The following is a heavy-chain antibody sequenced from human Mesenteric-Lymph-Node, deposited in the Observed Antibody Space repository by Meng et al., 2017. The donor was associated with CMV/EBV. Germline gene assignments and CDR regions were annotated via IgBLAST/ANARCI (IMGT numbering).Heavy chain of an antibody. CDR2: ITRSGST. J-gene: IGHJ4*02. CDR1: GGSFSGYY. D-gene: IGHD4-17*01. V-gene: IGHV4-34*01. CDR3: GRGRTYGDFDS. Sequence: SETLSLTCAVYGGSFSGYYWSWIRQPLGKGLEWIGEITRSGSTDYNSSLKSRVAISVDTSRNQFSLKLTSVTAADTAVYYCGRGRTYGDFDSWGQGTLVTVSS.